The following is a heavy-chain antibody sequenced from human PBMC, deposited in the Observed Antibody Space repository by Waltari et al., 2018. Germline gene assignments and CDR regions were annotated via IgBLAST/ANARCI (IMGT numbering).Heavy chain of an antibody. CDR2: AFFDGIKT. CDR3: AKDAFGNTYLDH. Sequence: QVQLVESGGGVVQPGMSLRLSCAASGFSRSNFGMHWVRQAPGKGLEWVALAFFDGIKTDYADSVRGRFTISRDNSKNTLYLDINNLRVDDTGIYYCAKDAFGNTYLDHWGQGTVVTVSS. V-gene: IGHV3-30*18. J-gene: IGHJ5*02. CDR1: GFSRSNFG. D-gene: IGHD3-10*01.